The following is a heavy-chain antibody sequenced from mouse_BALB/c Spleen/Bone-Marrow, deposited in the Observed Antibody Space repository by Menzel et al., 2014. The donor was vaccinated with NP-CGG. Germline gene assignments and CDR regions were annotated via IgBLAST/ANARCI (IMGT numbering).Heavy chain of an antibody. D-gene: IGHD1-1*01. CDR2: ISSGSSTN. CDR1: GFTFSSFA. Sequence: EVQGVESGGGLVQPGGSRKLSCAASGFTFSSFAMHWVRQAPEKGLEWVAYISSGSSTNYYTDTVMGRFTISRDNPKNTLFLQMTSLRSEDTAMYYCARSGSGSGYFDYWGQGTTLTVSS. CDR3: ARSGSGSGYFDY. V-gene: IGHV5-17*02. J-gene: IGHJ2*01.